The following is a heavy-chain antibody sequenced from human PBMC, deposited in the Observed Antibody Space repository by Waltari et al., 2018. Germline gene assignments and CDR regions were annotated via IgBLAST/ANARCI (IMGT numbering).Heavy chain of an antibody. Sequence: QLQLQESGPGLVKPSETLSLTCTVSGGSISSSSYYWGWIRQPPGKGLEWIGSIYYSGSTYYNPSLKSRVTISVDTSKNQFSLKLSSVTAADTAVYYCARPYSSSWYGGDAFDIWGQGTIVTVSS. D-gene: IGHD6-13*01. CDR2: IYYSGST. V-gene: IGHV4-39*01. CDR3: ARPYSSSWYGGDAFDI. CDR1: GGSISSSSYY. J-gene: IGHJ3*02.